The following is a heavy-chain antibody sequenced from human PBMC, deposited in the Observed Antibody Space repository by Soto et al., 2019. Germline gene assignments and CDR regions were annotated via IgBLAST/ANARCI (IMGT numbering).Heavy chain of an antibody. CDR2: ISWNGAAT. J-gene: IGHJ4*02. Sequence: SLKISCVASGFTFDDYAIHWVRQAPGKGLEWVSGISWNGAATGYADSVKGRFTISRDNAKNSLYLQMSSLRTEDTAIYYCANLPLYGSGFDCWGQGTLVTVSS. CDR1: GFTFDDYA. CDR3: ANLPLYGSGFDC. V-gene: IGHV3-9*01. D-gene: IGHD3-10*01.